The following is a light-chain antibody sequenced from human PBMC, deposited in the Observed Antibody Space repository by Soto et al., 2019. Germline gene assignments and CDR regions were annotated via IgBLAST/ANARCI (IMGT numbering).Light chain of an antibody. CDR2: DVS. CDR1: SSDVGGYNY. CDR3: SSYTSSNTLV. Sequence: QSALTQPASVSGSSGQSINISCTGTSSDVGGYNYVSWYQQHPGKAPKLMIYDVSNRPSGVSNRFSGSKSGNTASLTISGLQAEDEADYYCSSYTSSNTLVFGGGTKLTVL. V-gene: IGLV2-14*01. J-gene: IGLJ2*01.